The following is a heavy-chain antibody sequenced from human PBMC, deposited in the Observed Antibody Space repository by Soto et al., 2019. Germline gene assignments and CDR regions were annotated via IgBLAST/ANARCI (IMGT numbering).Heavy chain of an antibody. D-gene: IGHD3-22*01. V-gene: IGHV4-30-2*01. CDR2: IYHSGGT. CDR3: ATQTYYYDSSGSIKGYYFDY. J-gene: IGHJ4*02. CDR1: GGSISSGGYS. Sequence: SETLSLTCAVSGGSISSGGYSWSWIRQPPGKGLEWIGYIYHSGGTYYNPSLKSRVTISVDRSKNQFSLKLSSVTAADTAVYYCATQTYYYDSSGSIKGYYFDYWGQGTLVTVSS.